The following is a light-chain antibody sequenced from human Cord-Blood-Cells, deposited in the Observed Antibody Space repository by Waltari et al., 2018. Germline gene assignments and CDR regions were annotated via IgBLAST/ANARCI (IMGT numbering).Light chain of an antibody. CDR2: WAS. CDR1: QSVLYSSNNKNY. V-gene: IGKV4-1*01. Sequence: DIVMTQSPDSLAVSLGERATINCNSSQSVLYSSNNKNYLAWYQQKPGQPPKLLIYWASTRESGVPDRFSGSGSGTDFTLTISSLQPEDFATYYCQQLNSYPITFGQGTRLEIK. J-gene: IGKJ5*01. CDR3: QQLNSYPIT.